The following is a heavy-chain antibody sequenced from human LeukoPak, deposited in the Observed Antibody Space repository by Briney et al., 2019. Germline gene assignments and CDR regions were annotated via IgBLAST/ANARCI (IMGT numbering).Heavy chain of an antibody. CDR1: GGSIGIDDYY. J-gene: IGHJ6*03. D-gene: IGHD5-24*01. CDR2: IYHRGIT. Sequence: SQTLSLTCTVSGGSIGIDDYYWTWIRQPPGKGLEWIGYIYHRGITYYNPSLESRVTISVDRSKNQFSLKLSSVTAADTAMFYCARVRDPYYYYMDVWGKGTTVTVS. V-gene: IGHV4-30-2*01. CDR3: ARVRDPYYYYMDV.